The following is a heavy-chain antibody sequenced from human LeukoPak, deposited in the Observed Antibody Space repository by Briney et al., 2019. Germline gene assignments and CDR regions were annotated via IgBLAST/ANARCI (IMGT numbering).Heavy chain of an antibody. CDR2: IYASGST. Sequence: SETLPLTCTVSGGSISSYYWSWIRQPAGKGLEWIGRIYASGSTNYNPSLKSRVTMSVDTSKNQFSLKLSSVTAADTAVYYCARGRDTMIVGGFDYWGQGTLVTVSS. D-gene: IGHD3-22*01. V-gene: IGHV4-4*07. J-gene: IGHJ4*02. CDR1: GGSISSYY. CDR3: ARGRDTMIVGGFDY.